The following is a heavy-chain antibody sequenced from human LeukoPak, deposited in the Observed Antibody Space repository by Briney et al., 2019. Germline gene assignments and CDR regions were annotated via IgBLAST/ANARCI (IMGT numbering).Heavy chain of an antibody. J-gene: IGHJ4*02. V-gene: IGHV3-7*01. D-gene: IGHD5-18*01. CDR3: ARGHTETWIQLGTPNYYFDY. CDR1: GFTFSRYW. CDR2: IKQDGSEK. Sequence: GGSLRLSCAASGFTFSRYWMSWVRQAPGKGLEWVANIKQDGSEKYYVDSVKGRFTISRDNAKNSLYLQMNSLRAEDTAVYYCARGHTETWIQLGTPNYYFDYWGQGTLVTVSS.